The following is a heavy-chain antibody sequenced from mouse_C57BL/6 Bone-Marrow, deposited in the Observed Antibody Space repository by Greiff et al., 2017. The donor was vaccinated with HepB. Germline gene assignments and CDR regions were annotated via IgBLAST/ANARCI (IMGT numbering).Heavy chain of an antibody. V-gene: IGHV1-50*01. CDR3: ASGADRFAY. CDR2: IDPSDSYT. Sequence: QVQLQQPGAELVKPGASEKLSCKASGYTFTSYWMQWVKQRPGQGLEWIGEIDPSDSYTNYNQKFKGKATLTVDTSSSTAYMQLSSLTSEDSAVYYCASGADRFAYWGQGTLVTVSA. CDR1: GYTFTSYW. D-gene: IGHD3-3*01. J-gene: IGHJ3*01.